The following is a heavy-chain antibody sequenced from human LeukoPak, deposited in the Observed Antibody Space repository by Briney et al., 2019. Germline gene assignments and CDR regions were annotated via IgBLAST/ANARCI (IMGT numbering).Heavy chain of an antibody. J-gene: IGHJ4*02. D-gene: IGHD2-21*02. Sequence: GGSLRLSCAASGFTFSSYEMNWVRQAPGKGLEWVSTISGSGGGTYYADSVKGRFTISRDNSKNTLYLQMNSLRAEDTAVYYCAKPAYCGGDCSTFYFDYWGQGALVTVSS. CDR2: ISGSGGGT. CDR1: GFTFSSYE. CDR3: AKPAYCGGDCSTFYFDY. V-gene: IGHV3-23*01.